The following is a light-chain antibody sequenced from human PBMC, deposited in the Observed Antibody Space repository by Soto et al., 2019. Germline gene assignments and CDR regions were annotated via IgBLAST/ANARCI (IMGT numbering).Light chain of an antibody. J-gene: IGKJ1*01. CDR3: LQHTYMWS. V-gene: IGKV1-17*02. Sequence: DIQMTQSPPSLSASVGDRVTITCRASQDVSNDLGWFQQKPGKAPKRLIFGASNLESGVPSRFSGTGSGTEFILTITNLQPEDFATYYCLQHTYMWSFGQWTKVDIK. CDR2: GAS. CDR1: QDVSND.